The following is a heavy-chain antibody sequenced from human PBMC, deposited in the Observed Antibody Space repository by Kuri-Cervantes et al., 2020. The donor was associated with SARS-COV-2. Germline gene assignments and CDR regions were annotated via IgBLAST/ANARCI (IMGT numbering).Heavy chain of an antibody. CDR1: GGSISSQSYY. CDR3: ARCRRIAAASRWFDP. V-gene: IGHV4-39*07. Sequence: SETLSLTCTVSGGSISSQSYYWGWIRQPPGKGLEWIGSVYYSGTTYYNPSLKSRVTISVDTSKNQFSLKLSSVTAADTAVYYCARCRRIAAASRWFDPWGQGTLVTVSS. CDR2: VYYSGTT. D-gene: IGHD6-13*01. J-gene: IGHJ5*02.